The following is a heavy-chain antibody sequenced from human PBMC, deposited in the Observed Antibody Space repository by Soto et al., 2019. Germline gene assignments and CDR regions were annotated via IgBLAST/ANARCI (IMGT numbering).Heavy chain of an antibody. J-gene: IGHJ6*02. D-gene: IGHD2-21*02. CDR3: ARDLWGYCGTDCYPLDV. V-gene: IGHV4-39*07. CDR2: IYYSGNT. Sequence: PSETLSLTCTVSGGSISSSSYYWGWIRQPPGKGLEWIGSIYYSGNTYYNQSLKSRVTISVDTSKNQFSLKLNSVTAAYTAVYYCARDLWGYCGTDCYPLDVWGQGTTVT. CDR1: GGSISSSSYY.